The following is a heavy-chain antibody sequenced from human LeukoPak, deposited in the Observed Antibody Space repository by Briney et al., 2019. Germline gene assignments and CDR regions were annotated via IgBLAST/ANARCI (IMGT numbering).Heavy chain of an antibody. CDR1: EYSFATYW. Sequence: GQSLKISCKGSEYSFATYWIGWVRQMPGQGLEWMGIIFPGDSDTRYSPSFQGQVTISADKSISTAYLQWSSLKASDTAIYYCASEYCSGGNCYFDYWGQGTLVTVSS. V-gene: IGHV5-51*01. J-gene: IGHJ4*02. CDR2: IFPGDSDT. D-gene: IGHD2-15*01. CDR3: ASEYCSGGNCYFDY.